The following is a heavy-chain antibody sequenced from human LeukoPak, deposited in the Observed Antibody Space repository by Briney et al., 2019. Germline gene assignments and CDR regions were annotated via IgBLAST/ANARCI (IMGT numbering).Heavy chain of an antibody. CDR2: INTNTGNP. Sequence: ASVKVSCKASGDTFTSYAMNWVRQAPGQGLEWMGWINTNTGNPTYAQGFTGRFVFSLDTSVSTAYLQISSLKAEDTAVYYCTKASLAFGTKYFDPWGQGTLVTVSS. CDR1: GDTFTSYA. CDR3: TKASLAFGTKYFDP. J-gene: IGHJ5*02. D-gene: IGHD3-10*01. V-gene: IGHV7-4-1*02.